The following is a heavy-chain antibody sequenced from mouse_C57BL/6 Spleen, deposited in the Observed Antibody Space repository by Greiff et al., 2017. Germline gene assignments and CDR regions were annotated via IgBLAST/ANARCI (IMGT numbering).Heavy chain of an antibody. CDR3: ARGGVTTVAPGYFDV. Sequence: LVESVAELVRPGASVKLSCTASGFNIKNTYMHWVKQRPEQGLEWIGRIDPANGNTKYAPKFQGKATITADTSSNTAYLQLSSLTSEDTAIYYCARGGVTTVAPGYFDVWGTGTTVTVSS. J-gene: IGHJ1*03. V-gene: IGHV14-3*01. D-gene: IGHD1-1*01. CDR2: IDPANGNT. CDR1: GFNIKNTY.